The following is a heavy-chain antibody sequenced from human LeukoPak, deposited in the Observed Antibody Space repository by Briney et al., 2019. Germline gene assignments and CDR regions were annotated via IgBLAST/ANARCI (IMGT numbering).Heavy chain of an antibody. CDR3: ARVKAAGTFDY. CDR1: GHTFTGYY. J-gene: IGHJ4*02. D-gene: IGHD6-13*01. Sequence: ASVKVSCKASGHTFTGYYMHWVRQAPGQGLEWMGWINANSGGTNYAQKLQGRVTMTTDTSTSTAYMELRSLRSDDTAVYYCARVKAAGTFDYWGQGTLVTVSS. V-gene: IGHV1-2*02. CDR2: INANSGGT.